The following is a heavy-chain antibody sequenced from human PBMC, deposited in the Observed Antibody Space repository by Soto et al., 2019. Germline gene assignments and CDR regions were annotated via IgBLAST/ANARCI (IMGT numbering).Heavy chain of an antibody. CDR3: ARDGYGDYGY. J-gene: IGHJ4*02. CDR2: ISTYNGNT. Sequence: QVQLVQSGAEVKKPGTSVKVSCKASGYTFTSNGISWVRQAPGQGLEWMGWISTYNGNTNYAQKLQGRVTMTRDTSTSIAYMELRDLMSYDTAVYYCARDGYGDYGYWGQGSLVTVSS. CDR1: GYTFTSNG. V-gene: IGHV1-18*01. D-gene: IGHD4-17*01.